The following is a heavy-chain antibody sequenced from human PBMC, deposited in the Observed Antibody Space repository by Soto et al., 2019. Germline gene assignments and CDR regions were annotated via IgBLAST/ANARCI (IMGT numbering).Heavy chain of an antibody. CDR3: ARWVEVSLDYFDS. CDR2: IYYSGST. V-gene: IGHV4-39*01. CDR1: GGSISSTSYY. Sequence: SETLCLTCTVSGGSISSTSYYWGWIRQPPGKGLEWIGSIYYSGSTYYNPSLKSRVTISVDTSKNQFSLKLSSVTAADTAVYYCARWVEVSLDYFDSRGQGTPVTVSS. D-gene: IGHD1-20*01. J-gene: IGHJ4*02.